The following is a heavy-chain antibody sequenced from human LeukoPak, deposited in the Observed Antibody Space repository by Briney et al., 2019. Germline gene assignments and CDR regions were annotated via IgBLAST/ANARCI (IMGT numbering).Heavy chain of an antibody. V-gene: IGHV1-2*02. Sequence: GASVKVSCKASGYTFTGYYMHWVRQAPGQELEWMGWINPNSGGTNYAQKFQGRVTMTRDTSISTAYMELSRLRSDDTAVYYCARGASGVYTVTTSWFDHWGQGTLVTVSS. CDR2: INPNSGGT. CDR3: ARGASGVYTVTTSWFDH. CDR1: GYTFTGYY. D-gene: IGHD4-17*01. J-gene: IGHJ5*02.